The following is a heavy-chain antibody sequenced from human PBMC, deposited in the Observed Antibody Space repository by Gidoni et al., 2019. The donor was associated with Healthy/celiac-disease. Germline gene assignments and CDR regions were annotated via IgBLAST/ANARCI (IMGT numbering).Heavy chain of an antibody. J-gene: IGHJ6*02. CDR2: IIPIFGTA. CDR1: GGTFSSYA. Sequence: QVQLVQSGAEVKTPRSSVKVSCKASGGTFSSYAISWVRQAPGQGLEWMGGIIPIFGTANYAQKFQGRVTITADESTSTAYMELSSLRSEDTAVYYCARGSFRDYYYGMDVWGQGTTVTVSS. V-gene: IGHV1-69*01. CDR3: ARGSFRDYYYGMDV.